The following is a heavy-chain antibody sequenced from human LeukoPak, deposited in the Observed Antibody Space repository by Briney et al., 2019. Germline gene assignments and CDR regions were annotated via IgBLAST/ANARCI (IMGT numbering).Heavy chain of an antibody. Sequence: SVKVSCKASGGTFSSYAISWVRQAPGQGLEWMGGIILIFGTANYAQKFQGRVTITADESTSTAYMELSSLRSEDTAVYYCARDSLYYDFWSGPDYYYYGMDVWGQGTTVTVSS. D-gene: IGHD3-3*01. CDR2: IILIFGTA. J-gene: IGHJ6*02. CDR3: ARDSLYYDFWSGPDYYYYGMDV. CDR1: GGTFSSYA. V-gene: IGHV1-69*01.